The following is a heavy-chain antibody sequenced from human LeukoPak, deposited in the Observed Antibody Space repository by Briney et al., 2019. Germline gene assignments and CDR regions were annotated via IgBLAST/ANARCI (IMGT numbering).Heavy chain of an antibody. Sequence: GGSLRLSCAASGFTFSSHGMNWVRQGPGKGLEWVSGSSSIGGRTYYADSVKGRFTISRDNAKNSLYLQMNSLRAEDTAVYYCARGSRFGVVERDAFDIWGQGTMVTVSS. CDR3: ARGSRFGVVERDAFDI. CDR2: SSSIGGRT. V-gene: IGHV3-23*01. D-gene: IGHD3-3*01. J-gene: IGHJ3*02. CDR1: GFTFSSHG.